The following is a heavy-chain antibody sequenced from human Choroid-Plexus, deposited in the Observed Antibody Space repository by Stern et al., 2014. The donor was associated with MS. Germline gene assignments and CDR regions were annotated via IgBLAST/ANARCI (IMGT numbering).Heavy chain of an antibody. CDR3: AKDRQYLTYFFDH. J-gene: IGHJ5*02. Sequence: VQLVESGGGVVQPGRPLRLSCVASGFTFGSCAMHWVRQAPGKGLVWGAGLSYDGINNDYADSVNGRFTISRDKSQNTLYIQMISLRPEDTAVYYCAKDRQYLTYFFDHWGQGSLVTVSS. CDR1: GFTFGSCA. D-gene: IGHD2/OR15-2a*01. CDR2: LSYDGINN. V-gene: IGHV3-30*18.